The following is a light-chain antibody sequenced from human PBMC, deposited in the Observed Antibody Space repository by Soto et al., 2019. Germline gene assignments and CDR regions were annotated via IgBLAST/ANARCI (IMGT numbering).Light chain of an antibody. CDR2: GAS. J-gene: IGKJ5*01. Sequence: EIVLTQSPATLYLSPGEGATLSCRASQSVRTKLAWYQQKAGQAPRLLIYGASTRATGIPDRFSGSGPGTEFTLTISSLQSEDFAVYYCQQYNSWPPITFGQGTRLEI. CDR1: QSVRTK. CDR3: QQYNSWPPIT. V-gene: IGKV3-15*01.